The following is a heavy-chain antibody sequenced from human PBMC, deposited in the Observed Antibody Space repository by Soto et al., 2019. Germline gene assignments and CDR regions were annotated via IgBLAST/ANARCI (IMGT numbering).Heavy chain of an antibody. J-gene: IGHJ3*02. D-gene: IGHD3-22*01. CDR2: IYQSGST. CDR3: ARELLFYDSDGFSWDDAFDI. V-gene: IGHV4-30-2*01. Sequence: SETLSLTCAVSGGSLSSSAYSWGWIRQPPGKGLEWIGFIYQSGSTYYNPSLKSRVTMSLDRPKNQFSLKLSSVTAADTAVYYCARELLFYDSDGFSWDDAFDIWGQGTMVTVSS. CDR1: GGSLSSSAYS.